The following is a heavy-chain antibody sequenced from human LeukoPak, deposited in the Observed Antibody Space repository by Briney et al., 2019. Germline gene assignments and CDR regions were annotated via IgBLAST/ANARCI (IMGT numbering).Heavy chain of an antibody. J-gene: IGHJ4*02. CDR3: ARRGSGSTLDY. CDR2: ISGSGGST. Sequence: GGSLRLSCAASGFTFSSYAMSWVRQAPGKGLEWVSAISGSGGSTYYADSVKGRFTISRDNAKNSLYLQMNSLRAEDTAVYYCARRGSGSTLDYWGQGTLVTVSS. V-gene: IGHV3-23*01. D-gene: IGHD3-10*01. CDR1: GFTFSSYA.